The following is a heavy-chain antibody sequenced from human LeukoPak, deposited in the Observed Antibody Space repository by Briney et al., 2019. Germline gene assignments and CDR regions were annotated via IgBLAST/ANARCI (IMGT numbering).Heavy chain of an antibody. CDR3: AIPPDIMTTVTTLDY. Sequence: GASVKVSCKASGYTFTGYYMHWVRQAPGQGLEWMGWINPNSGGTNYAQKFQGRVTMTRDTSISTAYMELSRLRSDDTAVYYCAIPPDIMTTVTTLDYWGQGTLVTVSS. CDR2: INPNSGGT. D-gene: IGHD4-17*01. V-gene: IGHV1-2*02. J-gene: IGHJ4*02. CDR1: GYTFTGYY.